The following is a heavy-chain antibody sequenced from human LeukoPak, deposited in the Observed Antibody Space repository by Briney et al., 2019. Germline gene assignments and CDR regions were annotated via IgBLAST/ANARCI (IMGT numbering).Heavy chain of an antibody. CDR1: GYTFTGYY. CDR2: INPNSGGT. J-gene: IGHJ3*02. CDR3: ARGGGVSAVATRGAFDI. V-gene: IGHV1-2*02. D-gene: IGHD6-19*01. Sequence: ASVKVSCKASGYTFTGYYMHWVRQAPGQGLEWMGWINPNSGGTNYAQKFQGGVTMTRDTSISTAYMELSRLRSDDTAVYYCARGGGVSAVATRGAFDIWGQGTMVTVSS.